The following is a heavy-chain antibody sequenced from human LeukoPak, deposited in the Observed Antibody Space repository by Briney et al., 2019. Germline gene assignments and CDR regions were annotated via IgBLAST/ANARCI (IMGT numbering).Heavy chain of an antibody. CDR2: IYYSGST. CDR3: ARVTGGFDP. Sequence: ASETLSLTCTVSGGSISSYYWSWIRQPPGKGLEWIGYIYYSGSTNYNPSLKSRVTISVDTSKNQFSLKLSPVTAADTAVYYCARVTGGFDPWGQGTLVTVSS. CDR1: GGSISSYY. D-gene: IGHD2-8*02. J-gene: IGHJ5*02. V-gene: IGHV4-59*01.